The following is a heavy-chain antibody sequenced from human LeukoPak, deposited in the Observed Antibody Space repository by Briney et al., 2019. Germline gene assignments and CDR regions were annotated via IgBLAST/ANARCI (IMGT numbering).Heavy chain of an antibody. V-gene: IGHV3-48*01. D-gene: IGHD1-26*01. Sequence: PGGSLRLSCAASGVTFSSYSMNWVRQAPGKGLEWVSYISSSSSTIYYADSVKGRFTISRDNAKNSLYLQMNRLRAEDTVVYYCARERGYSGSYWGFDYWGQGTLVTVPS. CDR3: ARERGYSGSYWGFDY. CDR1: GVTFSSYS. CDR2: ISSSSSTI. J-gene: IGHJ4*02.